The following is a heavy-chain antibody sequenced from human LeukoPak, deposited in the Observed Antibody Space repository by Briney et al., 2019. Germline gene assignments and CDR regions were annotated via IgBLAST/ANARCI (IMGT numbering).Heavy chain of an antibody. CDR2: IYYSGST. CDR1: GGSISSSSYY. CDR3: ARTYCSSTSCYENWFDL. Sequence: PSETLSLTCTVSGGSISSSSYYWGWIRQPPGKGLEWIGSIYYSGSTYYNPSLKSRVTISVDTSKNQFSLKLSSVTAADTAVYYCARTYCSSTSCYENWFDLWGQGTLVTVSS. D-gene: IGHD2-2*01. V-gene: IGHV4-39*01. J-gene: IGHJ5*02.